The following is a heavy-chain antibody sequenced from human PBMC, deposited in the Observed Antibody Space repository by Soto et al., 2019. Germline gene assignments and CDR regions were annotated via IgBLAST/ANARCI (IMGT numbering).Heavy chain of an antibody. CDR1: GFTFSSYS. CDR2: ISSSSSTL. D-gene: IGHD6-13*01. V-gene: IGHV3-48*01. CDR3: AKKNLAAAGPGGFDP. Sequence: PGGSLRLSCAASGFTFSSYSMNWVRQAPGRGLEWVSYISSSSSTLYYADYVKGRFTISRDNAKNSLYLQMNSLRAEDTAVYYCAKKNLAAAGPGGFDPWGQGTLVTVSS. J-gene: IGHJ5*02.